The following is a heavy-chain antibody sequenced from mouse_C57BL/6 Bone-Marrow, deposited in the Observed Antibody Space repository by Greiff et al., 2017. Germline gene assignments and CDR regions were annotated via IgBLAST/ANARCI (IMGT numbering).Heavy chain of an antibody. CDR1: GYTFTSYG. Sequence: VKLMESGAELARPGASVKLSCTASGYTFTSYGISWVKQSTGQGLEWIGEIYPRSGNTYYNAKFKGKATLTAEKSSTTAYIELRSLTSEDSAVYFCARKLRSARRFAYWGKGTLVTVSA. J-gene: IGHJ3*01. CDR2: IYPRSGNT. D-gene: IGHD1-1*01. CDR3: ARKLRSARRFAY. V-gene: IGHV1-81*01.